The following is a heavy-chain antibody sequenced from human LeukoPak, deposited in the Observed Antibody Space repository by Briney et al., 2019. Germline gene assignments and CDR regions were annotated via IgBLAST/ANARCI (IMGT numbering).Heavy chain of an antibody. D-gene: IGHD1-26*01. Sequence: SETLSLTCTVSGGSISSYYWSWIRQPPGKGLEWIGYIYYSGSTSYNPSLKSRVTISVDTSKNQFSLKLSSVTAADTAVYYCARRREFDYWGQGTLVTVSS. J-gene: IGHJ4*02. CDR3: ARRREFDY. CDR2: IYYSGST. CDR1: GGSISSYY. V-gene: IGHV4-59*08.